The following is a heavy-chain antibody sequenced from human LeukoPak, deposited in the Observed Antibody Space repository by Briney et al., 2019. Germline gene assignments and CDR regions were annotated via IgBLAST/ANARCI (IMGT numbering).Heavy chain of an antibody. V-gene: IGHV4-39*01. Sequence: PSETLSLTCTVSGGSISSSSYYWGWIRQPPGKGLEWIGSIYYSGSTYYNPSLKSRVTISVDTSKNQFSLKLSSVTAADTAVYYCARHVESMKWLPHGPPFDYWGQGTLVTVSS. CDR3: ARHVESMKWLPHGPPFDY. J-gene: IGHJ4*02. CDR2: IYYSGST. D-gene: IGHD3-22*01. CDR1: GGSISSSSYY.